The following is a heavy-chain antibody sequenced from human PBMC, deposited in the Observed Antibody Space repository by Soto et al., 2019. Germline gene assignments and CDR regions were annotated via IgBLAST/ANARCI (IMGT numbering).Heavy chain of an antibody. Sequence: SETLSLTCSFSGDSLKNHYWAWIRHSPGKGLEWIGNIYDSGSTNYSPALKSRVSMSVDTSKNLFSLKMNSVTAADTAVYYCARSSIVPVDYFDFWGQGTVVTVSS. CDR3: ARSSIVPVDYFDF. CDR2: IYDSGST. V-gene: IGHV4-59*11. CDR1: GDSLKNHY. J-gene: IGHJ4*02. D-gene: IGHD1-26*01.